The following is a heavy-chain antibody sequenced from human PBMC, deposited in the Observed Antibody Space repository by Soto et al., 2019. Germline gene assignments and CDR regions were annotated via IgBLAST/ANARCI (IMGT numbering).Heavy chain of an antibody. CDR2: IYYSGST. CDR3: ASLTSHSLQTYYYGSGSRPYYYYYMDV. CDR1: GCSISSSSYY. Sequence: SETLSLTCTVSGCSISSSSYYWGWIRQPPGKGLEWIGSIYYSGSTYYNPSLKSRVTISVDTSKNQFSLKLSSVTAADTAVYYCASLTSHSLQTYYYGSGSRPYYYYYMDVWGKGTTVTVSS. V-gene: IGHV4-39*01. J-gene: IGHJ6*03. D-gene: IGHD3-10*01.